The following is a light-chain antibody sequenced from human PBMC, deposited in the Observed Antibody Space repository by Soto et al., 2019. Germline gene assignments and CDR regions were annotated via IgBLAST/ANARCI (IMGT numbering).Light chain of an antibody. CDR1: HSVSSSY. CDR3: QQYGSSVYT. Sequence: ESVLTQSPGTLSLSPGERATLSCRASHSVSSSYVAWYQQKPGQAPRLLIYAASGRATGIPDRFSGSGSGTDFTLTISRLEPEDFAVYYCQQYGSSVYTFGQGTKLEIK. CDR2: AAS. V-gene: IGKV3-20*01. J-gene: IGKJ2*01.